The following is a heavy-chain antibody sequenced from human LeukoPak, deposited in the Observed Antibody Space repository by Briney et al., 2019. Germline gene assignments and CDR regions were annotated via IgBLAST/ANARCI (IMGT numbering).Heavy chain of an antibody. CDR3: AKERNIRAGATD. J-gene: IGHJ4*02. D-gene: IGHD4/OR15-4a*01. Sequence: GASVEVSCKASGYTFTSYGISWVRQAPGQGLEWMGWISAYDGNTNYAQKFQGRATMTTDTSTSTAYMELRSLRYDDTAVYYCAKERNIRAGATDWGQGTLVTVSS. CDR1: GYTFTSYG. CDR2: ISAYDGNT. V-gene: IGHV1-18*01.